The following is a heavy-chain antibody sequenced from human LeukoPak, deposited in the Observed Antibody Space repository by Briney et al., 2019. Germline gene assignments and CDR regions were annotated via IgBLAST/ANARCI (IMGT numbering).Heavy chain of an antibody. CDR2: ISGSGGST. D-gene: IGHD2-2*01. V-gene: IGHV3-23*01. CDR1: GFTFSSCA. J-gene: IGHJ4*02. CDR3: ASVRQDIVVVPAAMETY. Sequence: GGSLRLSCAASGFTFSSCAVSWVRQAPGKGLEWVSAISGSGGSTYYADSVKGRFTISRDNSKNTLYLQMNSLRAEDSAVYYCASVRQDIVVVPAAMETYWGQGTLVTVSS.